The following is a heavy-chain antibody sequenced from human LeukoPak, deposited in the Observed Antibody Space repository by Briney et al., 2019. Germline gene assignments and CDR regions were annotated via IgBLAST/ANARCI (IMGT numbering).Heavy chain of an antibody. V-gene: IGHV1-24*01. D-gene: IGHD5-18*01. Sequence: GASVKVSCKVSGYTLTQLSMHWVRQAPGKGLEWMGGFDPEDGETIYAQKFQGRVTMTEDTSTDTAYMELSSLRSEDTAVYYCATGYSYGSYYFDYWGQGTLVTVSS. CDR1: GYTLTQLS. J-gene: IGHJ4*02. CDR3: ATGYSYGSYYFDY. CDR2: FDPEDGET.